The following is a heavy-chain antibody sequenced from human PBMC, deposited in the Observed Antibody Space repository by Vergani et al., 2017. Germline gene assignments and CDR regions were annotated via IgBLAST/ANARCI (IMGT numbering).Heavy chain of an antibody. V-gene: IGHV1-18*04. CDR3: AREGRVLEMATISHFDY. J-gene: IGHJ4*02. CDR1: GYTFTSYG. D-gene: IGHD5-24*01. CDR2: ISAYNGNT. Sequence: QVQLVPSGAEVKKPGASVKVSCKASGYTFTSYGISWVRQAPGQGLEWMGWISAYNGNTNYAQKLQGRVTMTTDTSTSTAYMELRSLRSDDTAVYYCAREGRVLEMATISHFDYWGQGTLVTVSS.